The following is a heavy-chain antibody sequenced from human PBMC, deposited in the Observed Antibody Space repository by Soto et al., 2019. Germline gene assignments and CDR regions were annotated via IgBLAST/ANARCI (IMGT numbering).Heavy chain of an antibody. J-gene: IGHJ4*02. D-gene: IGHD4-17*01. Sequence: SETLSLTCTVSGGPIYTYYWSWIRQSPGKGLDWIGFIDYGGTTKYNPSLKSRVIISVDTSKSQFSLKLRSVTAADTAVYYCARQTTVTYHFDNWGQGTLVTVSS. CDR3: ARQTTVTYHFDN. CDR2: IDYGGTT. V-gene: IGHV4-59*08. CDR1: GGPIYTYY.